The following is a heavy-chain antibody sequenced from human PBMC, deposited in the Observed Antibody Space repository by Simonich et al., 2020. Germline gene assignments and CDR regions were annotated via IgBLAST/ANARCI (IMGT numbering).Heavy chain of an antibody. CDR3: ARDTFVGYCSSTSCYDAFDI. Sequence: VQLVQSGAEVKKPGASVKVSCKASGYTFTGYSMQWVRQAPGQGLEWKGRIKPNRGSTNNAQKFQGRVTMTRDTTISTAYMELSRLRSDDTAVYYCARDTFVGYCSSTSCYDAFDIWGQGTMVTVSS. CDR2: IKPNRGST. J-gene: IGHJ3*02. CDR1: GYTFTGYS. D-gene: IGHD2-2*01. V-gene: IGHV1-2*06.